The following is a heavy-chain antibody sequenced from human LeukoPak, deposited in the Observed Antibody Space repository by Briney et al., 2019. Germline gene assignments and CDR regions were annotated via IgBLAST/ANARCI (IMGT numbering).Heavy chain of an antibody. CDR3: ARQFYYGSGSYDY. Sequence: GESLKISCMGSGYSFTSYWIGWVRQMPGQGLEWMGIIYPGDSDTRYSPSFQSQVTISADKSISTAYLQWSSLKASDTAMYYCARQFYYGSGSYDYWGQGTLVTVSS. CDR1: GYSFTSYW. J-gene: IGHJ4*02. D-gene: IGHD3-10*01. CDR2: IYPGDSDT. V-gene: IGHV5-51*01.